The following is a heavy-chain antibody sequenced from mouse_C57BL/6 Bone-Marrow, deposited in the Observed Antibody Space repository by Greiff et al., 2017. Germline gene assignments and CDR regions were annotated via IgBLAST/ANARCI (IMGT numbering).Heavy chain of an antibody. CDR3: ARTVITNVPYYYAMDY. V-gene: IGHV1-81*01. D-gene: IGHD1-1*01. Sequence: VQLPQSGAELARPGASVKLSCKASGYTFTSYGISWVKQRTGQGLEWIGEIYPRSGNTYHNEKFKGKATLTADKSSSTAYKELRSLTSEDSAVYFCARTVITNVPYYYAMDYWGQGTAVTVSS. J-gene: IGHJ4*01. CDR1: GYTFTSYG. CDR2: IYPRSGNT.